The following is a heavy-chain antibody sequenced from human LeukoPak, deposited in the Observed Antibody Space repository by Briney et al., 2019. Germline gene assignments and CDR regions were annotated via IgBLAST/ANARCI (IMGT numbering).Heavy chain of an antibody. Sequence: GGSLRLSRAASGFTFSSYAMSWVRQAPGKGLEWVSDISSSGGITYYADSVKDRFIISRDNSKNTLYLQMNSLRTDDTAVYYCATEFNYYGSGSYGWGQGTLVTVSS. CDR2: ISSSGGIT. CDR1: GFTFSSYA. J-gene: IGHJ4*02. CDR3: ATEFNYYGSGSYG. V-gene: IGHV3-23*01. D-gene: IGHD3-10*01.